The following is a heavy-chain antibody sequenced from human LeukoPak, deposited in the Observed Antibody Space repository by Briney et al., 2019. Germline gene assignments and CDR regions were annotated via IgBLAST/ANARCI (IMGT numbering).Heavy chain of an antibody. CDR2: ISFDGSNK. CDR1: GFTFSSHG. V-gene: IGHV3-30*18. CDR3: AKEFNYYDSSGYYDG. D-gene: IGHD3-22*01. Sequence: PGGSLRLSCAASGFTFSSHGMHWVRQAPCKGLEWVAVISFDGSNKYYADSVKGRFTISRDNSKNTLYLQMNSLRAEDTAVYYCAKEFNYYDSSGYYDGRGQGTLVTV. J-gene: IGHJ4*02.